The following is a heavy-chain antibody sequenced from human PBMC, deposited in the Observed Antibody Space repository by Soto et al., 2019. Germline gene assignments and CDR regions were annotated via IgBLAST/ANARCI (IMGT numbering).Heavy chain of an antibody. J-gene: IGHJ4*02. Sequence: GGSLRLSCAASGFTFSSYGMNWVRQAPGKGLEWLSYISSSSSTIYYADSVKGRFTISRDNVKNSLYLQMNSLRDEDTAVYYCARDLVVVVAATAVYWGLGTLVTVSS. V-gene: IGHV3-48*02. D-gene: IGHD2-15*01. CDR2: ISSSSSTI. CDR3: ARDLVVVVAATAVY. CDR1: GFTFSSYG.